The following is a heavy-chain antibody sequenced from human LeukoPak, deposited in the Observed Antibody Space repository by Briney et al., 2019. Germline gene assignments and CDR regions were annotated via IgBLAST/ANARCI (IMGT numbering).Heavy chain of an antibody. CDR1: GFTSRDFW. J-gene: IGHJ4*02. V-gene: IGHV3-7*01. CDR2: IKHDGGDK. D-gene: IGHD3-10*01. CDR3: ARDDVTGSKD. Sequence: GGSLRLSRADPGFTSRDFWMSWVRQAPGEGVWWGANIKHDGGDKYYIDSVKGRFTISRDNAKKSVFLQMDSLRAEDTGVYYRARDDVTGSKDWGQGTLVTVSS.